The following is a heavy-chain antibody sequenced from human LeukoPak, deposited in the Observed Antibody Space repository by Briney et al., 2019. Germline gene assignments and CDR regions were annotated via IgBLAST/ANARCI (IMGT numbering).Heavy chain of an antibody. V-gene: IGHV3-23*01. J-gene: IGHJ6*03. Sequence: PGGSLRLSCAASGLTFSSYGMSWVRQAPGRGLEWVSAISTTGGTTYYADSVRGRFTISRNNSRNTLYLQMNSLRAEDKAIYYCAKNGDRGAYCSGGTCYPYYYYYMDVWGKGTTVTISS. CDR1: GLTFSSYG. CDR2: ISTTGGTT. CDR3: AKNGDRGAYCSGGTCYPYYYYYMDV. D-gene: IGHD2-15*01.